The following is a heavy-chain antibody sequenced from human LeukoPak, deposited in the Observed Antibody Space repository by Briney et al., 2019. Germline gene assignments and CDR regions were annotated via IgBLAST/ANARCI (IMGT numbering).Heavy chain of an antibody. Sequence: PGGSLRLSCAASGFTFSSYSMNWVRQAPGKGLEWVSSISSSSTYIYYADSVKGRFTISRDNAKNSLYLQMNSLRAEDTAVYYCAREAAVAGKVDYWGQGTLVTVSS. CDR2: ISSSSTYI. V-gene: IGHV3-21*04. CDR1: GFTFSSYS. D-gene: IGHD6-19*01. J-gene: IGHJ4*02. CDR3: AREAAVAGKVDY.